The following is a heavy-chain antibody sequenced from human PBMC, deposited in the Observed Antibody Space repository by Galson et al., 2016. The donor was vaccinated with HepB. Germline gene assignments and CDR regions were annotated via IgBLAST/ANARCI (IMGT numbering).Heavy chain of an antibody. J-gene: IGHJ5*02. CDR1: GDSVSSNSAA. V-gene: IGHV6-1*01. Sequence: CAISGDSVSSNSAAWTRIRQSPSRGLEWLGRTYYRSRWYDDYAVSVKSRITINADTSKNQFSLHLRSVTPEDTAVYYCARDWGSGYLFDPWGQGTLVTVSS. D-gene: IGHD3-16*01. CDR3: ARDWGSGYLFDP. CDR2: TYYRSRWYD.